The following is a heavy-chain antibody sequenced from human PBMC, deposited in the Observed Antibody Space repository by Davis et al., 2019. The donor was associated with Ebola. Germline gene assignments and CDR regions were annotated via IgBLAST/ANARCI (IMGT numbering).Heavy chain of an antibody. V-gene: IGHV4-34*01. CDR1: GGSFSAYY. J-gene: IGHJ6*02. CDR3: ARAKKNSNYLAYYYYGMDV. Sequence: SETLSLTCAVYGGSFSAYYWSWIRQPPGKGLEWIGEINHSGSTNYNPSLKSRVTISVDTSKNQFSLKLSSVTAADTAVFYCARAKKNSNYLAYYYYGMDVWGQGTTVTVSS. D-gene: IGHD4-11*01. CDR2: INHSGST.